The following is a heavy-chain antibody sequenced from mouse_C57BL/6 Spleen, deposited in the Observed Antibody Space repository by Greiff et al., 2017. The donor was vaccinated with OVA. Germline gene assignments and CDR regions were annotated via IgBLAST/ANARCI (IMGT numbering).Heavy chain of an antibody. CDR2: IYPGSGST. Sequence: QVQLQQPGAELVKPGASVKMSCKASGYTFTSYWITWVKQRPGQGLEWIGDIYPGSGSTNYNEKFKSKATLTVDTSSSTAYMQLSSLTSEDSAVYYCARAHYYGSSYLYYFDYWGQGTTLTVSS. J-gene: IGHJ2*01. D-gene: IGHD1-1*01. V-gene: IGHV1-55*01. CDR1: GYTFTSYW. CDR3: ARAHYYGSSYLYYFDY.